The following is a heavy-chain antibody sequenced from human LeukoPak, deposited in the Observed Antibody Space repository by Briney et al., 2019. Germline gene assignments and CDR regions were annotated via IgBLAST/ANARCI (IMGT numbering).Heavy chain of an antibody. CDR3: ARDQYSSTWYRGAFDV. V-gene: IGHV3-74*01. J-gene: IGHJ3*01. CDR2: IESEGTST. D-gene: IGHD6-13*01. Sequence: QPGGSLRLSCAAAGFTFTTSWMHCVRQAPGKGLVWVSRIESEGTSTTYADSVKGRFTISRDNAKNTLYLQMNSLRAEDTAVYYCARDQYSSTWYRGAFDVWGQGTMVSVSS. CDR1: GFTFTTSW.